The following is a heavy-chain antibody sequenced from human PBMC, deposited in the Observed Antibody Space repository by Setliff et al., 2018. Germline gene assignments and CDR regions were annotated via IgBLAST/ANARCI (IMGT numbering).Heavy chain of an antibody. Sequence: ASVKVSCKASGYSFAKYALHWVRQAPGRRLEWMGWINAGNGNTKCSQNFQGRVTITRDTSASTAYVELSSLRSEDTAVYYCAREVLPLVREEAFYIWGQGTMVTVSS. D-gene: IGHD2-2*01. CDR2: INAGNGNT. J-gene: IGHJ3*02. CDR1: GYSFAKYA. V-gene: IGHV1-3*01. CDR3: AREVLPLVREEAFYI.